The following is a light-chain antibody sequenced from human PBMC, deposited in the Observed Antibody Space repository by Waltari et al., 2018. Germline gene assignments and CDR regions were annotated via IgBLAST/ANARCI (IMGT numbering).Light chain of an antibody. CDR2: GTN. V-gene: IGLV1-40*01. J-gene: IGLJ3*02. CDR1: SYSIGPTFD. Sequence: SDLTQPPSVSWAPGQRVTISCTVNSYSIGPTFDIHWYQHLPGAAPKLLIYGTNNRPSGVPDRFSGSKSGTSASLAITGVQAEDESDYYCQSYDTSVTGVFGGGTRLTVL. CDR3: QSYDTSVTGV.